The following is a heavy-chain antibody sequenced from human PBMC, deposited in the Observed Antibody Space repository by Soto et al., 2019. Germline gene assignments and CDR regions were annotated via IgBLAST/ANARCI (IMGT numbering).Heavy chain of an antibody. J-gene: IGHJ3*02. Sequence: PGGSLRLSCAASGFTFSNFAMSWVRQAPGKGLEWVSSISFRSTTIYYSNSVKGRFSISRDNPTNTLYLQMNSLRVEDTAVYYCANAAHCSTSTCHPGPIWGQGTMVTVSS. CDR2: ISFRSTTI. CDR1: GFTFSNFA. D-gene: IGHD2-2*01. V-gene: IGHV3-23*01. CDR3: ANAAHCSTSTCHPGPI.